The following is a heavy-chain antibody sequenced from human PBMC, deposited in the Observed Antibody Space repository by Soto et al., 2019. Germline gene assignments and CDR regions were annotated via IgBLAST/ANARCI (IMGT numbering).Heavy chain of an antibody. CDR1: GYTFSDYY. CDR2: INANSGGT. J-gene: IGHJ4*02. V-gene: IGHV1-2*02. Sequence: ASVKVSCKASGYTFSDYYMHWVRQAPGQGLEWMGWINANSGGTTYAQKFQGRVTMTRDASISTAYMELSRLSSDDTAIYYCARLQIEVAGTNWGQGTLVTVSS. D-gene: IGHD6-19*01. CDR3: ARLQIEVAGTN.